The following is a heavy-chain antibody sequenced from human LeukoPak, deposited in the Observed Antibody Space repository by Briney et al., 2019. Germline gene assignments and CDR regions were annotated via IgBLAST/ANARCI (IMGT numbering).Heavy chain of an antibody. CDR3: ARDRDYSFDY. J-gene: IGHJ4*02. D-gene: IGHD4-11*01. Sequence: GGSLRLSCAASGFTFSSYDMNWIRQVPGKGLEWVSYIGGSGSPIYYADSVKGRFTISRDNAKNSLYLQMNSLRAEDTAVYYCARDRDYSFDYWGQGTLVTVSS. CDR2: IGGSGSPI. CDR1: GFTFSSYD. V-gene: IGHV3-48*03.